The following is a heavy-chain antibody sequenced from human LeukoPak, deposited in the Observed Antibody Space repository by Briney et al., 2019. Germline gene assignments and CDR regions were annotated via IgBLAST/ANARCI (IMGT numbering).Heavy chain of an antibody. CDR1: GGSISSSNW. J-gene: IGHJ6*02. V-gene: IGHV4-4*02. CDR3: ARVTVVPAATSDYYYNGMDV. Sequence: SGTLSLTCAVSGGSISSSNWWSWVRQPPGKGLEWIGEIYHSGSTNYNPSLKSRVTISVDKSKNQFSLKLSSVTAADTAVYYCARVTVVPAATSDYYYNGMDVWGQGTTVTVSS. CDR2: IYHSGST. D-gene: IGHD2-2*01.